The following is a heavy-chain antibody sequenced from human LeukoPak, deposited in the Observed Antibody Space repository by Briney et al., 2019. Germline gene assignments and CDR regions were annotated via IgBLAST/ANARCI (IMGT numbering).Heavy chain of an antibody. J-gene: IGHJ4*02. D-gene: IGHD6-13*01. CDR2: IIPIFGTA. CDR1: GGTFSSYA. V-gene: IGHV1-69*13. Sequence: ASVKVSCKASGGTFSSYAISWVRQAPGQGLEWMGGIIPIFGTANYAQKFQGRVTITADESTSTAYMELSSLRSDDTAVYYCARDEAAAVHEFDYWGQGTLVTVSS. CDR3: ARDEAAAVHEFDY.